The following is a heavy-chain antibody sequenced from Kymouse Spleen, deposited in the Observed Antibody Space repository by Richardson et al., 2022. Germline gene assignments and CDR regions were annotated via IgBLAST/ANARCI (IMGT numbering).Heavy chain of an antibody. D-gene: IGHD6-13*01. V-gene: IGHV4-34*01. CDR2: INHSGST. J-gene: IGHJ4*02. CDR1: GGSFSGYY. Sequence: QVQLQQWGAGLLKPSETLSLTCAVYGGSFSGYYWSWIRQPPGKGLEWIGEINHSGSTNYNPSLKSRVTISVDTSKNQFSLKLSSVTAADTAVYYCARGRYSSSWAFDYWGQGTLVTVSS. CDR3: ARGRYSSSWAFDY.